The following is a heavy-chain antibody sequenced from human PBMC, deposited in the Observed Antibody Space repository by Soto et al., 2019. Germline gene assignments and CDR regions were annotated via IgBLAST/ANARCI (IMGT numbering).Heavy chain of an antibody. CDR2: IYWDDDK. V-gene: IGHV2-5*02. Sequence: SGPTLVNPTQTLTLTCTFSGFSLSTSGVGVGWIRQPPGKALEWLALIYWDDDKRYSPSLKSRLTIPKDTSKNQVVLTMTNMDPVDTATYYCAHSGAYYYDSSGYYFDYWGQGTLVTVSS. D-gene: IGHD3-22*01. J-gene: IGHJ4*02. CDR3: AHSGAYYYDSSGYYFDY. CDR1: GFSLSTSGVG.